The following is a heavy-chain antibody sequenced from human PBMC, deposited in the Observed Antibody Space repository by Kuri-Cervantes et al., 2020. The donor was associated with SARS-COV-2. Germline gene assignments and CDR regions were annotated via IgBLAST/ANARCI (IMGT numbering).Heavy chain of an antibody. CDR2: IKQDGSEK. V-gene: IGHV3-7*02. Sequence: GESLKISCAASGFTFSSYWMSWVRQAPGKGLEWVANIKQDGSEKYYVDSVKGRFTISRDNAKNSLYLQMNSLRAEDTAVYYCTRVCSYSGSGKRRRGAFDIWGQGTMVTVSS. CDR1: GFTFSSYW. J-gene: IGHJ3*02. CDR3: TRVCSYSGSGKRRRGAFDI. D-gene: IGHD1-26*01.